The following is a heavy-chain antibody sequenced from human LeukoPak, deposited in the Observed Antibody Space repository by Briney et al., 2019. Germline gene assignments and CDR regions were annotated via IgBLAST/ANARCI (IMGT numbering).Heavy chain of an antibody. CDR1: GGSISSGGYS. V-gene: IGHV4-30-2*01. Sequence: SETLSLTCAVSGGSISSGGYSWSWIRQPPGKGLEWIGYIYHSGSTYYNPSLKNRVTISVDRSKNQFSLKLSSVTAADTAVYYCATYNPSLDAFDIWGQGTMVTVSS. D-gene: IGHD1-20*01. CDR2: IYHSGST. J-gene: IGHJ3*02. CDR3: ATYNPSLDAFDI.